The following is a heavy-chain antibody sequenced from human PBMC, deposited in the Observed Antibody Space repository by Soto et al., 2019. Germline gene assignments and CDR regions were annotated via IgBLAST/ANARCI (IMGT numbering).Heavy chain of an antibody. J-gene: IGHJ3*02. V-gene: IGHV4-59*01. D-gene: IGHD2-15*01. CDR3: ARGRWSSDDFDI. CDR1: GGSISSYY. CDR2: IYYSGST. Sequence: PSETLSLTCTVSGGSISSYYWSWIRQPPGKGLEWIGYIYYSGSTNYNPSLKSRVTISVDTSKNQFSLKLSSVTAADTAVYYCARGRWSSDDFDIWGQGPMVTVSS.